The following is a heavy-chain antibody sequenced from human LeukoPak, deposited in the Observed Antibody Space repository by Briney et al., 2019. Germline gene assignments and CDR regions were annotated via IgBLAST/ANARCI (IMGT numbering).Heavy chain of an antibody. J-gene: IGHJ4*02. D-gene: IGHD4-17*01. CDR1: GGSISSYY. Sequence: PSETLSLTCTVSGGSISSYYWSWIRQPPGKGLEWIGYIYYSGSTNYNPSLKSRVTISVDTSKNQFSLKLSSVTAADTAVYYCARGDYGDYVRSRYFDYWGQGTLVTVSS. V-gene: IGHV4-59*01. CDR3: ARGDYGDYVRSRYFDY. CDR2: IYYSGST.